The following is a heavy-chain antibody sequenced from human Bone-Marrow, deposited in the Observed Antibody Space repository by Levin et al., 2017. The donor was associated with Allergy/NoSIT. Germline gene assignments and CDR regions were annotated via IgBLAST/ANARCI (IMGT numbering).Heavy chain of an antibody. V-gene: IGHV1-24*01. J-gene: IGHJ4*02. CDR3: ATVSGSGYYFFDY. Sequence: PAALVKVSCKVSGYTLTELSMHWVRQAPGKGLEWIGGFDPEDGETLYAQKFQGRVTMTEDTSTDTAYMELSGLSSEDTAVYYCATVSGSGYYFFDYWGQGTLVTVSS. D-gene: IGHD5-12*01. CDR2: FDPEDGET. CDR1: GYTLTELS.